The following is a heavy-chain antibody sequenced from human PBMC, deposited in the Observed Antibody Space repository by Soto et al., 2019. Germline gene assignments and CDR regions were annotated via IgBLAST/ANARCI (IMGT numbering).Heavy chain of an antibody. V-gene: IGHV4-30-4*01. Sequence: PSETLSLTCTVSGGSISSGDYYWSWTRQPPGKGLEWIGYIYYSGSTYYNPSLKSRVTISVDTSKNQFSLKLSSVTAADTAVYYCARVLRFLEYWFDPWGQGTLVTVSS. J-gene: IGHJ5*02. CDR3: ARVLRFLEYWFDP. CDR1: GGSISSGDYY. CDR2: IYYSGST. D-gene: IGHD3-3*01.